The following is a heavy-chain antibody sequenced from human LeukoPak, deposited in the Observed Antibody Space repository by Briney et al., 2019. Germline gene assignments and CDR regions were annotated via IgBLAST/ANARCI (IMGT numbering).Heavy chain of an antibody. Sequence: SETLSLTCTVSGGSISSYYWSWIRQPPGKGLEWIGYIYYSGSTNYNPSLKSRVTISVDTSKNQFSLKLSSVTAADTAVYYCARDRAIFEDYYYYYMDVWGKGTTVTVSS. CDR3: ARDRAIFEDYYYYYMDV. J-gene: IGHJ6*03. CDR2: IYYSGST. CDR1: GGSISSYY. V-gene: IGHV4-59*01. D-gene: IGHD3-3*01.